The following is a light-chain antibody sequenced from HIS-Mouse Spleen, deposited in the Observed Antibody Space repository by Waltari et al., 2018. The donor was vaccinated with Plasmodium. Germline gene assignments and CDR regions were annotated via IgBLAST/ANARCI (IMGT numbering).Light chain of an antibody. CDR3: YSTDSSGNHRV. J-gene: IGLJ3*02. CDR2: EDS. Sequence: SYELTQPPSVSVSPGQTARIPCSGDAWPKKSAYWYQKKSGQAPVLVTYEDSKRPSGIPERFSGSSSGTMATLTISGAQVEDEADYYCYSTDSSGNHRVFGGGTKLTVL. V-gene: IGLV3-10*01. CDR1: AWPKKS.